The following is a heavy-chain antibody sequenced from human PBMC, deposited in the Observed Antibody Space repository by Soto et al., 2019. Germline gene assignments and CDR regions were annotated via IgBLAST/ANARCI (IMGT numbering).Heavy chain of an antibody. Sequence: QVQLVQSGAEVKKPGASVKISCKASGYSFTNFALLWVRQAPGQSLEWMGWINAANGNTRYSQKFKDRVTLTTDTSASTAYMELSSLKSEDTAIYYCARDWTPPVWRNSYSGEACWGQGSLVTVSS. D-gene: IGHD5-12*01. CDR3: ARDWTPPVWRNSYSGEAC. V-gene: IGHV1-3*01. CDR2: INAANGNT. J-gene: IGHJ4*02. CDR1: GYSFTNFA.